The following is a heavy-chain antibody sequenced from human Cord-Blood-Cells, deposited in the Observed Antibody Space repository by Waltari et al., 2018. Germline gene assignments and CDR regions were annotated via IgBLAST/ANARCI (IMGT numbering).Heavy chain of an antibody. CDR3: ARDSSYCSSTSCFDY. J-gene: IGHJ4*02. D-gene: IGHD2-2*01. CDR1: GGSFSGYY. V-gene: IGHV4-34*01. Sequence: QVQLQQWGAGLLKPSETLSLTCAVYGGSFSGYYWSWIRQPPGKGLEWIGEINHSGSTNYNPSLKRRVTISVDTSKNQFSLKLSSVTAADTAVYYCARDSSYCSSTSCFDYWGQGTLVTVSS. CDR2: INHSGST.